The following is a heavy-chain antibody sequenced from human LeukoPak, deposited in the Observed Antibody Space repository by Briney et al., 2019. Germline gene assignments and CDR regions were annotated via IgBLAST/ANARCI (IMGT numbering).Heavy chain of an antibody. V-gene: IGHV4-34*01. D-gene: IGHD6-13*01. CDR1: GGSFSGYY. J-gene: IGHJ6*03. CDR2: INHSGST. CDR3: ARDKAVRGQQLGGDYYYYYMDV. Sequence: SETLSLTCAVYGGSFSGYYWSWIRQPPGKGREWIGEINHSGSTNYNPSLKSRVTISVDTPKNQFPLKLSSVNAAATAGFSCARDKAVRGQQLGGDYYYYYMDVWGKGTTVTVSS.